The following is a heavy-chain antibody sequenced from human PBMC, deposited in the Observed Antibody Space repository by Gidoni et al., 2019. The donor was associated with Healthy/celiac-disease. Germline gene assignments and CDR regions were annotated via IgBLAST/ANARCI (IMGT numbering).Heavy chain of an antibody. CDR1: GCSISSGRYY. D-gene: IGHD3-22*01. J-gene: IGHJ6*02. Sequence: QVQLQESGPGLVKPSQTLSLTCTVSGCSISSGRYYWGWIRQPAGKGLEWLGRIYSSGSTNYNPSLKSRVTISGDKAKNQFSLKLSCGTAEDTAVYYCARTYYYDSSGYEYGMDVWGQGTTVTVSS. V-gene: IGHV4-61*02. CDR2: IYSSGST. CDR3: ARTYYYDSSGYEYGMDV.